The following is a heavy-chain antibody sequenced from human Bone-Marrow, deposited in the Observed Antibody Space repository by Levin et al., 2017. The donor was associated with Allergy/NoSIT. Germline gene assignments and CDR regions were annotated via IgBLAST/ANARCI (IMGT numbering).Heavy chain of an antibody. J-gene: IGHJ4*02. CDR3: AKTVGQSSFVFLDS. CDR2: ISWDGAIK. Sequence: GGSLRLSCVASGFTFDDYAMHWVRLAPGKGLEWVSGISWDGAIKNYADSVKGRFSISRDNAKNSLFLQMDNLIREDTAFYFCAKTVGQSSFVFLDSWGQGTLVTVSS. V-gene: IGHV3-9*01. CDR1: GFTFDDYA. D-gene: IGHD2-21*02.